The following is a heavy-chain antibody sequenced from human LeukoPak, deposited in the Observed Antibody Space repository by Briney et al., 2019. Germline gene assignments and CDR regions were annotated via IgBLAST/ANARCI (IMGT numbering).Heavy chain of an antibody. CDR3: ARDHGYYGSEYGMDV. CDR2: INPNSGGT. CDR1: GYTFTGYY. D-gene: IGHD3-10*01. Sequence: ASVKVSCKASGYTFTGYYMHWVRQAPGQGLEWMGWINPNSGGTNYAQKFQGWVTMTRDTSISTAYMELSRLRSDDTAVYYCARDHGYYGSEYGMDVWGQGTTVTVSS. V-gene: IGHV1-2*04. J-gene: IGHJ6*02.